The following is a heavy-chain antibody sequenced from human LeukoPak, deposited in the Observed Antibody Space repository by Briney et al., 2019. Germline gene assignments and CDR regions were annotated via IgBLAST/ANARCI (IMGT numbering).Heavy chain of an antibody. J-gene: IGHJ6*03. V-gene: IGHV3-30*04. Sequence: PGGSLRLSCAASGFTFSSYAMHWVRQAPGKGLEWVAVISYDGSNKYYADSVKGRFTISRDNSKNTLYLQMNSLRAEDTAVYYCARSMVPTRGYYYYYMDVWGKGTTVTVSS. CDR2: ISYDGSNK. CDR3: ARSMVPTRGYYYYYMDV. CDR1: GFTFSSYA. D-gene: IGHD4/OR15-4a*01.